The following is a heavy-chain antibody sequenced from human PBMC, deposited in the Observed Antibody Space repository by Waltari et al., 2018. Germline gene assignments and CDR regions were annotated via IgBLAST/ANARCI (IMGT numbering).Heavy chain of an antibody. Sequence: EVQLVESGGGLVQPGGSLRLSCAASGFTFSDHYMDWVRQAPGKGLEWVGRTRNKADSYTTEYAASVKGRFTSSRDDSKNSLYLQMNSLKPEDTAVYYCARELHYYYYYMDVWGKGTTVTVSS. J-gene: IGHJ6*03. CDR2: TRNKADSYTT. V-gene: IGHV3-72*01. CDR1: GFTFSDHY. CDR3: ARELHYYYYYMDV.